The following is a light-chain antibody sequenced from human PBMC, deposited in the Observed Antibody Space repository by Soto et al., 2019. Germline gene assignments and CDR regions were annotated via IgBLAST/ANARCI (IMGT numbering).Light chain of an antibody. CDR1: SSDVGKYDL. J-gene: IGLJ3*02. V-gene: IGLV2-23*02. CDR3: CSHAGSVLWL. CDR2: EVN. Sequence: QSALTQPASVSRSPGQSVTISCSGTSSDVGKYDLVSWYQQYPGKAPRLMIYEVNKRPSGVSDRFSGSKSGNTASLTISGLQVEDEADYYCCSHAGSVLWLFGGGTKVTVL.